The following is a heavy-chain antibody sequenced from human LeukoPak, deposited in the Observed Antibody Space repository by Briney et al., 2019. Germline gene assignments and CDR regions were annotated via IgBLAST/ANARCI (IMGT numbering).Heavy chain of an antibody. CDR3: ARQGYYYDSTGYYIIDY. CDR1: GYSFTSYW. D-gene: IGHD3-22*01. J-gene: IGHJ4*02. Sequence: GESLKISCKGSGYSFTSYWIGWVRQMPGKGLEWMGIIYPGDSDTRYSPSFQGQVTISADKSISTAYLQWSSLKASDTAKYYCARQGYYYDSTGYYIIDYWGQGTLVTVSS. V-gene: IGHV5-51*01. CDR2: IYPGDSDT.